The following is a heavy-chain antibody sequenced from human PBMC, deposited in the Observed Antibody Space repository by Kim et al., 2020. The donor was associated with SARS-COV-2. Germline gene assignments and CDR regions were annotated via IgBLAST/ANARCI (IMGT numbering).Heavy chain of an antibody. CDR1: GYTFTSYY. J-gene: IGHJ5*02. V-gene: IGHV1-46*01. CDR3: AREERHYCSGGSCYEGIGANWFDP. Sequence: ASVKVSCKASGYTFTSYYMHWVRQAPGQGLEWMGIINPSGGSTSYAQKFQGRVTMTRDTSTSTVYMELSSLRSEDTAVYYCAREERHYCSGGSCYEGIGANWFDPWGQGTLVTVSS. CDR2: INPSGGST. D-gene: IGHD2-15*01.